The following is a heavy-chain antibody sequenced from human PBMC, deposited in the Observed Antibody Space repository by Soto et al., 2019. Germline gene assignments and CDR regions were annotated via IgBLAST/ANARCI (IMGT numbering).Heavy chain of an antibody. CDR3: AKDRGRGISPASSDS. J-gene: IGHJ5*01. CDR2: ISVSGDVT. Sequence: GGSLRLSCAAPGFIFNTHGMSWVRQAPGKGLEWVSGISVSGDVTHYAGSVKGRFTISRDNSKNILYLQMNSLRAEDTAVYYCAKDRGRGISPASSDSWGQGTLVTVSS. D-gene: IGHD6-13*01. CDR1: GFIFNTHG. V-gene: IGHV3-23*01.